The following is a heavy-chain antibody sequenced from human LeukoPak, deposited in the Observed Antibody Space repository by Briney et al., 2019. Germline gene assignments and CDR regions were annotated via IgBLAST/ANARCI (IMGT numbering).Heavy chain of an antibody. CDR2: IYYSGTT. CDR1: GGSISSYY. CDR3: ARQRGITIFGVDLYYFDY. V-gene: IGHV4-59*08. Sequence: SETLSLTCTVSGGSISSYYWSWIRQPPGKGLEWIGYIYYSGTTNYNPSLKSRVTISVDTSKNQFSLKLSSVTAADTAVYYCARQRGITIFGVDLYYFDYWGQGTLVTVSS. D-gene: IGHD3-3*01. J-gene: IGHJ4*02.